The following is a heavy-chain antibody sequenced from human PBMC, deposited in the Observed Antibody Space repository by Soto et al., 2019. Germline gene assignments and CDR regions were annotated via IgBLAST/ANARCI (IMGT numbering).Heavy chain of an antibody. V-gene: IGHV3-11*05. D-gene: IGHD5-12*01. CDR2: ISSSGSDT. Sequence: QVQLVESGGGLVKPGGCLRLSCAASGFTFSDYYMSWIRQAAGKGLEWVSYISSSGSDTNYADSVKGRFTVSRDNAKNPLYLQMISLRAEDWSVHPCARLSRGYSGYSCYWGQGHLVTVSS. J-gene: IGHJ4*02. CDR1: GFTFSDYY. CDR3: ARLSRGYSGYSCY.